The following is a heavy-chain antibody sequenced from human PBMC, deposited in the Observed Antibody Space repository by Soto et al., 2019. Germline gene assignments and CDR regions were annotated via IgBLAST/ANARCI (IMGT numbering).Heavy chain of an antibody. CDR3: AREYSYGPYDY. J-gene: IGHJ4*02. D-gene: IGHD5-18*01. CDR2: ISYDGSNK. V-gene: IGHV3-30-3*01. Sequence: GGSLRLSCEASGFTFSRVSMNWVRQAPGKGLEWVAVISYDGSNKYYADSVKGRFTISRDNSKNTLYLQMNSLRAEDTAVYYCAREYSYGPYDYWGQGTLVTVSS. CDR1: GFTFSRVS.